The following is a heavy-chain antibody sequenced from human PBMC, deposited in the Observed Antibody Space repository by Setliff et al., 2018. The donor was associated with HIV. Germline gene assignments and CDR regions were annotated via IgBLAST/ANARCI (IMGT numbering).Heavy chain of an antibody. J-gene: IGHJ3*02. CDR1: GGSISNSNYF. CDR3: ARSFSGRYFWSGYYTGPDPKGENAFDI. CDR2: IYSSGST. Sequence: TLSLTCTVSGGSISNSNYFWGWIRQPPGKGLEWIGRIYSSGSTYYQPSLQGRVSMSIDSSKNHFSLSLRYVTAADTAVYYCARSFSGRYFWSGYYTGPDPKGENAFDIWGQGTMVT. V-gene: IGHV4-39*02. D-gene: IGHD3-3*01.